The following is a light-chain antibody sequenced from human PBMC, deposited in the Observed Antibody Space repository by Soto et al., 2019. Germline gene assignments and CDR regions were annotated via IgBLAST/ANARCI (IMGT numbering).Light chain of an antibody. CDR3: SSYTTVPSPQWV. J-gene: IGLJ3*02. Sequence: QSALTQPASVSGSPGQSITIPCSGRSSDLGGLNYVSWYQQHPGKVPKLIIYKVDNRPSGISDRFSASKSGNTASLTISGLQAEDEAHYYCSSYTTVPSPQWVFAVGTKVTVL. V-gene: IGLV2-14*01. CDR1: SSDLGGLNY. CDR2: KVD.